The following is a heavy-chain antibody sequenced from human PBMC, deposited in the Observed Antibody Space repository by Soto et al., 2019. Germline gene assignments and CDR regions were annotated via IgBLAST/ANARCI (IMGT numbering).Heavy chain of an antibody. CDR1: GGSINSDDYY. J-gene: IGHJ4*02. CDR2: IYYSGRT. D-gene: IGHD1-1*01. CDR3: ARDRANSHDYFDD. V-gene: IGHV4-30-4*01. Sequence: QVQLQESGPGLVKPSQTLSLTCTVSGGSINSDDYYWSWIRQPPGEGLEWIGYIYYSGRTHYNPSLESRVTISIDTSKRQFSLKLSSVSAADTAVYYCARDRANSHDYFDDWGQGTLVTVSS.